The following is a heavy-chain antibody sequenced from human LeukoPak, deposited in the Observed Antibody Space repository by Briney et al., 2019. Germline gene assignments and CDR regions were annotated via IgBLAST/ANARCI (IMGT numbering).Heavy chain of an antibody. CDR2: IHYSGST. J-gene: IGHJ6*02. CDR3: ARVSGATITTYYGVDV. V-gene: IGHV4-59*01. Sequence: SETLSLTCTVSGGSFSKYYWSWSRQPPGKGLEWIGNIHYSGSTIYNPSLKSRVTISMDMSKSQFSLRLSSVTAVDTAVYYCARVSGATITTYYGVDVWGQGTTVTVS. CDR1: GGSFSKYY. D-gene: IGHD5-12*01.